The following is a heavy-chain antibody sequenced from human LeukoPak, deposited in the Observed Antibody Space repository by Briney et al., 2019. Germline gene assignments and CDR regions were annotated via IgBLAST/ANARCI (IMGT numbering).Heavy chain of an antibody. CDR3: ARDSPASPLGA. CDR2: ISSSSSTI. J-gene: IGHJ5*02. D-gene: IGHD3-16*01. V-gene: IGHV3-48*01. CDR1: GFTFRSYS. Sequence: PGGSLRLSCAASGFTFRSYSMNWVRQAPGKGLEWVSYISSSSSTIYYADSVKGRFTISRDNAKNSLYLQMNSLRAEDTAVYYCARDSPASPLGAWGQGTLVTVSS.